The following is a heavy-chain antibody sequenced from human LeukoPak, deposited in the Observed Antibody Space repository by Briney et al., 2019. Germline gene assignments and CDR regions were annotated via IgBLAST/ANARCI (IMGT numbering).Heavy chain of an antibody. CDR3: ARDLRLYSSSSSAFDI. CDR1: GYTFSSYA. CDR2: ISPYNGNT. Sequence: ASVKVSCKASGYTFSSYAISWVRQAPGQGLEWMGWISPYNGNTNYAQKLQGRVTMTTDTSTSTAYMELRSLRSDDTAVYYCARDLRLYSSSSSAFDIWGQGTMVTVSS. J-gene: IGHJ3*02. V-gene: IGHV1-18*04. D-gene: IGHD6-6*01.